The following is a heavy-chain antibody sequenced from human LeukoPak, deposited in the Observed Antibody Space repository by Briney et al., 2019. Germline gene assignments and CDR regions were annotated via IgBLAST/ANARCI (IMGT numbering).Heavy chain of an antibody. CDR2: ISYDGSNK. CDR1: GFTFSSYG. J-gene: IGHJ4*02. D-gene: IGHD5-12*01. CDR3: AKDRSYSGYEMGHDY. V-gene: IGHV3-30*18. Sequence: GGSLRLSCAASGFTFSSYGMHWVRQAPGKGLEWVAVISYDGSNKYYADSVKGRFTISRDNSKNTLYLQMNSLRAEDTAVYYCAKDRSYSGYEMGHDYWGQGTLVTVSS.